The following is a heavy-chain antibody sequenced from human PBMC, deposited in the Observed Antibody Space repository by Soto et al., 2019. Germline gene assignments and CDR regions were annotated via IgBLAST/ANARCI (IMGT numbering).Heavy chain of an antibody. CDR2: IYYTGTT. D-gene: IGHD3-22*01. V-gene: IGHV4-59*08. CDR1: GGSISSYY. CDR3: ARLGGFYQSLDS. J-gene: IGHJ5*01. Sequence: PSETLSLTCTVSGGSISSYYWSWIRQPPGKGLERIGYIYYTGTTTYNPSIKSRVTISVDTSKNQFSLNLTSVSAADTAVYYCARLGGFYQSLDSWGQGTLVTVSS.